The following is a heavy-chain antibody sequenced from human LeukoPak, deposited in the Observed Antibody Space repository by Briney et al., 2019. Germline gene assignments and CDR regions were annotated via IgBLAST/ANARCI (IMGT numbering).Heavy chain of an antibody. Sequence: SETLSLTCTVPGGSISSYYWSWIRQPPGKGLEWIGYIYYSGSTNYNPSLKSRVTISVDTSKNQFSLKLSSVTAADTAVYYCARHVSSRDSSLGAFDIWGQGAMVTVSS. D-gene: IGHD3-22*01. V-gene: IGHV4-59*08. CDR1: GGSISSYY. CDR2: IYYSGST. CDR3: ARHVSSRDSSLGAFDI. J-gene: IGHJ3*02.